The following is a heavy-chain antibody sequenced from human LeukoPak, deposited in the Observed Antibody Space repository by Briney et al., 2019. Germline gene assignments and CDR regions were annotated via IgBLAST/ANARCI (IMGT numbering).Heavy chain of an antibody. Sequence: GGSLRLSCAASGFTFTNAWMSWVRQAPGKGLEWVARVKSKGRGGTTDYIAPVKGRFTISRDDSKNTLSLQMNSLKTEDTAVYYCTTDRFTWGQGTLVTVSS. CDR3: TTDRFT. CDR1: GFTFTNAW. V-gene: IGHV3-15*01. J-gene: IGHJ4*02. CDR2: VKSKGRGGTT.